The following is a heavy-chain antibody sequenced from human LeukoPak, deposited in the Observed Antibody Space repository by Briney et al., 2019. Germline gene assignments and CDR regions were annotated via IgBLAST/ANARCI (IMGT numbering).Heavy chain of an antibody. J-gene: IGHJ4*02. CDR1: GDSIINYY. V-gene: IGHV4-4*07. CDR2: IYTSGST. CDR3: ARDYYDSSGYYYGTDY. D-gene: IGHD3-22*01. Sequence: KSSETLSLTCTVSGDSIINYYYSWIRQPAGKGLEWIGRIYTSGSTNYNPSLKSRVTMSVDTSKNQFSLKLSSVTAADTAVYYCARDYYDSSGYYYGTDYWGQGTLVTVSS.